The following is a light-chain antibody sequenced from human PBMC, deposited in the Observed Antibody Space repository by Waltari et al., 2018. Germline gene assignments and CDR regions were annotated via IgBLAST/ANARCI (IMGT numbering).Light chain of an antibody. V-gene: IGKV3-11*01. CDR3: QQLSNWPPIT. CDR2: DAS. CDR1: QSVSSY. Sequence: EIVLTQSPATLSLSPGERATLSCRASQSVSSYLVWYQQKPGQAPRLLMYDASNSATGIPARFSGSGSGTDFTLTISRLEPEDFAVYYCQQLSNWPPITFGQGTRLEIK. J-gene: IGKJ5*01.